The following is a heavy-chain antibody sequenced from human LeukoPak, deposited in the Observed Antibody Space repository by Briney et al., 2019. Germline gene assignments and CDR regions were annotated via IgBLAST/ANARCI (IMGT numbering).Heavy chain of an antibody. J-gene: IGHJ4*02. CDR2: INPNSGGT. V-gene: IGHV1-2*02. CDR3: ARNFYFDSSGYYHY. Sequence: ASVKVSCKASGYTFTGYYMHWVRQAPGQGLEWMGWINPNSGGTNYAQKFQGRVTMTRDTSISTAYMELSRLKSDDTAVYYCARNFYFDSSGYYHYWGQGTLVTVSS. CDR1: GYTFTGYY. D-gene: IGHD3-22*01.